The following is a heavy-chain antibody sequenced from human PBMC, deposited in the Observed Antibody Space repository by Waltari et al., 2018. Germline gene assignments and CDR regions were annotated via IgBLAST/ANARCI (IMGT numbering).Heavy chain of an antibody. CDR2: ISAYNGNT. CDR1: GYMCRTFG. CDR3: ARDRRDDNNSVRWLDP. Sequence: QIQLLQSGGEVKKPGASVTVSCKASGYMCRTFGLCWVRQAPGQGLEFMGWISAYNGNTNYAQTFQGRLTLTTDTSASTAYMELSSLTSDDTAVYYCARDRRDDNNSVRWLDPWGQGTLVTVSS. J-gene: IGHJ5*02. V-gene: IGHV1-18*01. D-gene: IGHD3-10*02.